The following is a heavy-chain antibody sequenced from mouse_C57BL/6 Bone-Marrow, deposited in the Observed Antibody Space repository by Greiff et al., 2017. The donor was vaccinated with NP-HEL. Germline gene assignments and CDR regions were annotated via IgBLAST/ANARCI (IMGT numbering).Heavy chain of an antibody. J-gene: IGHJ3*01. D-gene: IGHD2-5*01. CDR3: AREPPDYSNYESFSWFAY. CDR2: IHPNSGST. Sequence: QVQLQQPGAELVKPGASVKLSCKASGYTFTSYWMHWVKQRPGQGLEWIGMIHPNSGSTNYNEKFKSKATLTVDKSSTTAYLQLSSLTSEASAVYYCAREPPDYSNYESFSWFAYWGQGTRVTVSA. V-gene: IGHV1-64*01. CDR1: GYTFTSYW.